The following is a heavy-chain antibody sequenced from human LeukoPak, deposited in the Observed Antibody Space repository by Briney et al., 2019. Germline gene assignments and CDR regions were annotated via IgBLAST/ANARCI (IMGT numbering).Heavy chain of an antibody. D-gene: IGHD4-17*01. CDR2: IKRKIDVGTKT. J-gene: IGHJ6*02. CDR3: GADLGEADGGYHYGLDV. CDR1: GFTFNNAW. V-gene: IGHV3-15*01. Sequence: PGGSLRLSCAASGFTFNNAWMNWARQAPGKGLEWVGRIKRKIDVGTKTDYAAPVKDRFIISRDDSKNMLYLQMNRLKAEDTAVYYCGADLGEADGGYHYGLDVWGQGTTVTVSS.